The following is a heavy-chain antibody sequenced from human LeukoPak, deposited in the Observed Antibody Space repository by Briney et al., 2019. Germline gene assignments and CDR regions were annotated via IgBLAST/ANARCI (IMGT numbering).Heavy chain of an antibody. J-gene: IGHJ4*02. CDR3: ARCSPTCASGSSDY. V-gene: IGHV3-53*01. D-gene: IGHD3-10*01. CDR2: IYSGGST. CDR1: GFTVSSNY. Sequence: GGSLRLSCAASGFTVSSNYMSWVRQAPGKGLEWVSVIYSGGSTYYADSVKGRFSISRDNSKNTLYLQMNSLRAEDTAVYYCARCSPTCASGSSDYWGQGTLVTVSS.